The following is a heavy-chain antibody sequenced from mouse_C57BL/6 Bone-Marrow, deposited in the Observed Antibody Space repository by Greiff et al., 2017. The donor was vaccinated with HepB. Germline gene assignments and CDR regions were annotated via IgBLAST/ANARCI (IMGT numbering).Heavy chain of an antibody. V-gene: IGHV6-3*01. J-gene: IGHJ2*01. D-gene: IGHD1-1*01. CDR1: GFTFSNYW. CDR3: TGGTTVVSVDY. Sequence: EVKLQESGGGLVQPGGSMKLSCVASGFTFSNYWMNWVRQSPEKGLEWVAQIRLKSDNYATNYAESVKGRFTISRDDSKSSVYLQMNNLRAEDTGIYYCTGGTTVVSVDYWGQGTTLTVSS. CDR2: IRLKSDNYAT.